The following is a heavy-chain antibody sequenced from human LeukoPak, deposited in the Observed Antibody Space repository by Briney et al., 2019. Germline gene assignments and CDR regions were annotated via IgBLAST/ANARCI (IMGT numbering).Heavy chain of an antibody. D-gene: IGHD1-1*01. CDR2: IYYSGST. CDR1: GGSISSYY. V-gene: IGHV4-59*08. Sequence: SETLSLTCTVSGGSISSYYWSWIRQPPGKGLEWIGYIYYSGSTSYNPSLKSRVTISVDTSKNQFSLKLSSVTAADTAVYYCARHGDWNGKGIDYWGQGTLVTVSS. J-gene: IGHJ4*02. CDR3: ARHGDWNGKGIDY.